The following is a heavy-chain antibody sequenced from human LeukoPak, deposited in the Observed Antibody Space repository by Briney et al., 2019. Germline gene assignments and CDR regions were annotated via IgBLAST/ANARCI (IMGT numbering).Heavy chain of an antibody. J-gene: IGHJ4*02. V-gene: IGHV3-9*01. Sequence: GGSLRLSCVASGFTFDEYAMHWVRQVPGKGLEWVSGISWNSANIVYADSVKGRFTVYRDNAKTSLYLQMNSLSGDDTALYYCARRNSWYGLDHWGPGTLVTVSS. D-gene: IGHD6-13*01. CDR2: ISWNSANI. CDR1: GFTFDEYA. CDR3: ARRNSWYGLDH.